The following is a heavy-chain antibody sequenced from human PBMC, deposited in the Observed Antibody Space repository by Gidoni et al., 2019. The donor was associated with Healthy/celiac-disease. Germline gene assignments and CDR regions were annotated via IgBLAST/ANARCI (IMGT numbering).Heavy chain of an antibody. V-gene: IGHV3-30*18. CDR2: ISYDGSNK. CDR3: AKNSQQLWFLGWFDP. D-gene: IGHD5-18*01. J-gene: IGHJ5*02. CDR1: GFPFRRYG. Sequence: QVQLVESGGGVVQPGRSLILSCAASGFPFRRYGMHWVRQAPGKGLGWGAVISYDGSNKYYADSVKGRFTISRDNSKNTLYLQMNSLRAEDTAVYYCAKNSQQLWFLGWFDPWGQGTLVTVSS.